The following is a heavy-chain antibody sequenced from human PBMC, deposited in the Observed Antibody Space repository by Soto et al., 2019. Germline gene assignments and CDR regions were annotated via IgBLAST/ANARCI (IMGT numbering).Heavy chain of an antibody. CDR1: GGSIGSYY. J-gene: IGHJ6*02. CDR2: IYYSGST. Sequence: SETLSLTCTVSGGSIGSYYWNWIRQPPGKGLEWIGYIYYSGSTYYNPSLKSRVTISVDTSKNQFSLKLSSVTAADTAVYYCAREGVSSSWYNYYGMDVWGQGTTVTVSS. D-gene: IGHD6-13*01. CDR3: AREGVSSSWYNYYGMDV. V-gene: IGHV4-59*12.